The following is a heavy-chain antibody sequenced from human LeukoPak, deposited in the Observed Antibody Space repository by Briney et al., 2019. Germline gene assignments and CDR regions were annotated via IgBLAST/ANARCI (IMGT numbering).Heavy chain of an antibody. J-gene: IGHJ6*02. CDR1: GFTFSSYW. Sequence: GGSLRLSCAASGFTFSSYWMHWVRQAPGKGLEWVSAISGSGGSTYYADSVKGRFTISRDNSKNTLYLQMNSLRAEDTAVYYCAKIAVAGPFSYYYGMDVWGQGTTVTVSS. D-gene: IGHD6-19*01. V-gene: IGHV3-23*01. CDR3: AKIAVAGPFSYYYGMDV. CDR2: ISGSGGST.